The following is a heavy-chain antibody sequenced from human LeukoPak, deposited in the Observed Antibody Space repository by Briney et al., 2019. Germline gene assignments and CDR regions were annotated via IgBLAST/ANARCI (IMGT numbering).Heavy chain of an antibody. D-gene: IGHD2-2*01. V-gene: IGHV3-30-3*01. CDR3: AKDQEDIVVVPAAIVDY. CDR1: GFTFSSYA. Sequence: GRSLRLSCAASGFTFSSYAMHWVRQAPGKGLEWVAVISYDGSNKYYADSVKGRFTISRDNSKNTLYLQMNSLRAEDTAVYYCAKDQEDIVVVPAAIVDYWGQGTLVTVSS. CDR2: ISYDGSNK. J-gene: IGHJ4*02.